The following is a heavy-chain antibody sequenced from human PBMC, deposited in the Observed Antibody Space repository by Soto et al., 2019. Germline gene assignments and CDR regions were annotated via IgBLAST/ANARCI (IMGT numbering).Heavy chain of an antibody. V-gene: IGHV3-23*01. CDR1: GFTFSSYA. D-gene: IGHD3-10*01. J-gene: IGHJ6*03. Sequence: PGGSLRLSCAASGFTFSSYAMSWVRQAPGKGLEWVSGIRSSGDSTYYADSVKGRFTVSRDNSKNSLYLQMNSLRAEDTAVYYCARSMVRGVIIGYYYYMDVWGKGTTVTVSS. CDR3: ARSMVRGVIIGYYYYMDV. CDR2: IRSSGDST.